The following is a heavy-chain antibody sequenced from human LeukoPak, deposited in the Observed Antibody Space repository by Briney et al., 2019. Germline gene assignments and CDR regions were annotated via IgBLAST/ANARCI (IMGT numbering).Heavy chain of an antibody. J-gene: IGHJ4*02. CDR2: ISSNGGST. CDR1: GFTFSSYA. CDR3: ASGPTYGVLPGGY. V-gene: IGHV3-64*01. D-gene: IGHD4-17*01. Sequence: GGSLRLSCAASGFTFSSYAMHWVRQAPGKGLEYVSAISSNGGSTYYANSVKGRFTISRDNSKNTLYLQMGSLRAEDMAVYYCASGPTYGVLPGGYWGQGTLVTVSS.